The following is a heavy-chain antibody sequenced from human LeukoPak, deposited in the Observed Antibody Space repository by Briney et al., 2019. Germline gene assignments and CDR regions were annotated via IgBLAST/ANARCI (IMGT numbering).Heavy chain of an antibody. CDR2: IIPIFGTA. J-gene: IGHJ6*03. CDR1: GGTFSSYA. Sequence: GSSVKVSCKASGGTFSSYAISWVRQAPGQGLEWMGGIIPIFGTANYAQKFQGRVTITTDESTSTAYMELSSLRSEDTAVYYCPRDRGDCTNGVCYDYYYYMDVWGKGTTVTVSS. V-gene: IGHV1-69*05. D-gene: IGHD2-8*01. CDR3: PRDRGDCTNGVCYDYYYYMDV.